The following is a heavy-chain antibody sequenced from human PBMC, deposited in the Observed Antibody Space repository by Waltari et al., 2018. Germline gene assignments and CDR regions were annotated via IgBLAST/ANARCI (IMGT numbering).Heavy chain of an antibody. D-gene: IGHD6-19*01. CDR1: GYTFTGYY. CDR2: NNPNRGGT. V-gene: IGHV1-2*02. CDR3: AREYSSGWLGY. J-gene: IGHJ4*02. Sequence: QVQLVQSGAEVKKPGASVKVSCKASGYTFTGYYMHWVRQAPGQGLEWMGWNNPNRGGTNYAQKFQGRVTMTRDTSISTAYMELSRLRSDDTAVYYCAREYSSGWLGYWGQGTLVTVSS.